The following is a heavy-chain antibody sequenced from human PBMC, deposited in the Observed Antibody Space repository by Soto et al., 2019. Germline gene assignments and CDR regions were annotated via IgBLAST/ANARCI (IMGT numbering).Heavy chain of an antibody. V-gene: IGHV3-7*03. D-gene: IGHD3-3*01. Sequence: PGGSLRLSCAASGFTFSSYWMSWVRQAPGKGLEWVANIKQDGSEKYYVDSVKGRFTISRDNAKNSLYLQMNSLRAEDTAVYYCARDLTYYDGKNWFDPWGQGTLVTVSS. CDR3: ARDLTYYDGKNWFDP. CDR1: GFTFSSYW. CDR2: IKQDGSEK. J-gene: IGHJ5*02.